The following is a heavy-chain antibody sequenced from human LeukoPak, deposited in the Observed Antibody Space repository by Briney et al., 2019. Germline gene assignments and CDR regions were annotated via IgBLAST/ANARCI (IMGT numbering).Heavy chain of an antibody. CDR2: ISSSSNTI. CDR1: GFTFSSYS. D-gene: IGHD3-22*01. Sequence: GGSLRLSCAASGFTFSSYSMNWVRQAPGKGLEWVSYISSSSNTIYYADSVKGRFTISRDNAKNSLYLQMNSLRAEDTAVYYCARDAYDSSGYYRWFDPWGQGTLVTVSS. V-gene: IGHV3-48*04. J-gene: IGHJ5*02. CDR3: ARDAYDSSGYYRWFDP.